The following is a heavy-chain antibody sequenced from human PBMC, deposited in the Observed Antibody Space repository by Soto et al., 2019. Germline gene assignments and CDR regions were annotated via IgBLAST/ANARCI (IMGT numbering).Heavy chain of an antibody. D-gene: IGHD6-19*01. Sequence: QVQLVESGGGVVQPGRSLRLSCAASGFTFTSYGMHWVRQAPGKGLEWVAVISYDGSNKYYADSVKGRFTISRDNSKNTLYLQRNSLRAEDTAVYYCAIRLHGGWYVDFDDWGQGTLVTVSS. J-gene: IGHJ4*02. CDR3: AIRLHGGWYVDFDD. V-gene: IGHV3-30*03. CDR2: ISYDGSNK. CDR1: GFTFTSYG.